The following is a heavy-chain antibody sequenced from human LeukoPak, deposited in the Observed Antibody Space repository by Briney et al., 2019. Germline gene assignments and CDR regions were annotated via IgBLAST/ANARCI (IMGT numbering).Heavy chain of an antibody. J-gene: IGHJ4*02. CDR2: FYYSGTT. V-gene: IGHV4-39*07. CDR1: GGSISSSEYY. D-gene: IGHD3-22*01. Sequence: SETLSLTCTVSGGSISSSEYYWSWIRQPPGKGLEWIGSFYYSGTTHYNPSLKSRVTVSQDTSKNQFSLSLSSMTAADTAMYYCASLLRSAYDFDYWGQGTLVSVSS. CDR3: ASLLRSAYDFDY.